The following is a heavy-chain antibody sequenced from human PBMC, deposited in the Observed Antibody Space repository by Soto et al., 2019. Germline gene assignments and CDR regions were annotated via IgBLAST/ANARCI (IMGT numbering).Heavy chain of an antibody. CDR1: GYTFTSYG. Sequence: ASVKVSCKASGYTFTSYGISWVRQAPGQGLEWMGWISTYSGNTNYAQNLQGRVTMTTDTSTSTPYMELRSLRSDDTAVYYCARDLGSDAFDIWGQGTMDTVS. J-gene: IGHJ3*02. V-gene: IGHV1-18*01. CDR3: ARDLGSDAFDI. CDR2: ISTYSGNT.